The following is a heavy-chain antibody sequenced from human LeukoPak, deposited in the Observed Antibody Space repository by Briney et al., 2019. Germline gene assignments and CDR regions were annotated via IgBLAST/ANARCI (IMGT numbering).Heavy chain of an antibody. CDR2: IRYDGSNK. Sequence: GGSLRLSCAASGFTFSIYAMSWVRQAPGKGLEWVAFIRYDGSNKYYADSVKGRFTISRDNSKNTLYLQMNSLRAEDTAVYYCAKGDIVVDWGQGTLVTVSS. CDR1: GFTFSIYA. V-gene: IGHV3-30*02. D-gene: IGHD2-2*01. CDR3: AKGDIVVD. J-gene: IGHJ4*02.